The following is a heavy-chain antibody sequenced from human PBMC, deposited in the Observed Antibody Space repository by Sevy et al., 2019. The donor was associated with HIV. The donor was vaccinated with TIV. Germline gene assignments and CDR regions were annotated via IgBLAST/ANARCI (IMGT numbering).Heavy chain of an antibody. CDR2: IRYDGSDK. CDR1: GFTFSNYG. V-gene: IGHV3-30*02. J-gene: IGHJ4*02. Sequence: GGSLRLSCAASGFTFSNYGMHWVRQVPGKGLEWVTFIRYDGSDKYYAASVKGRLTISRDDSKNTLYLKMDSLTPEDTDIYYCAKDLAGPGRRYFDYWGQGTLVTVSS. D-gene: IGHD6-13*01. CDR3: AKDLAGPGRRYFDY.